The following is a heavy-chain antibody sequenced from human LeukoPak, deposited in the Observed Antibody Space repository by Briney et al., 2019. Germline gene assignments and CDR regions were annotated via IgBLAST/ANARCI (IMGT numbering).Heavy chain of an antibody. CDR2: ISGNGGGT. V-gene: IGHV3-23*01. CDR3: AKPITIFGVVNDAFDI. D-gene: IGHD3-3*01. Sequence: PGGSLRLSCAASGFTFSSYAMSWVRQAPGKGLEWVSSISGNGGGTYYADSVKGRFSISRDNSKNTLYLQMNSLRAEDTAVYYCAKPITIFGVVNDAFDIWGQGTMVTVSS. J-gene: IGHJ3*02. CDR1: GFTFSSYA.